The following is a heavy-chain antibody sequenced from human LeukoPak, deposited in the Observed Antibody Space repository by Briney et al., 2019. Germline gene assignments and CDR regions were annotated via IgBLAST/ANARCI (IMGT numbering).Heavy chain of an antibody. CDR3: AKNLAAAGSSYYYYGMDV. J-gene: IGHJ6*02. Sequence: GGSLRLSCAASGFTFSSYAMSWVRQAPGKGLGWVSVISGSGGSIYYADSVKGRFTISRDNSKNTLYLQMNSLRAEDTAVYYCAKNLAAAGSSYYYYGMDVWGQGTTVTVSS. V-gene: IGHV3-23*01. CDR2: ISGSGGSI. CDR1: GFTFSSYA. D-gene: IGHD6-13*01.